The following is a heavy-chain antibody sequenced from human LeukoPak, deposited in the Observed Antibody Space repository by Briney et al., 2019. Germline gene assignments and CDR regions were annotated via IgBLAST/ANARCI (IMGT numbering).Heavy chain of an antibody. V-gene: IGHV4-59*01. Sequence: SETPSLTCTVSGGSISSYYWSWIRQPPGKGLEWIGYIYYSGSTNYNPSLKSRVTISVDTSKNQFSLKLSSVSAADTAVYYCAXXXXXXFWSGYYPRSHYYGMDVWGQGTTVTVSS. D-gene: IGHD3-3*01. J-gene: IGHJ6*02. CDR3: AXXXXXXFWSGYYPRSHYYGMDV. CDR1: GGSISSYY. CDR2: IYYSGST.